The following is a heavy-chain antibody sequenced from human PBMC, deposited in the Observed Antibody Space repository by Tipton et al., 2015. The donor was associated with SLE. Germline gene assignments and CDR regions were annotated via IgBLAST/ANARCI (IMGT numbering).Heavy chain of an antibody. J-gene: IGHJ4*02. CDR3: ARESKGSFDY. V-gene: IGHV4-61*02. Sequence: TLSLTCTVSGGSISSGSYYWSWIRQPAGKGLEWIGRIYTSGSTNYNPSLKSRVTISVDTSKNQFSLKLSSVTAADTAVYYCARESKGSFDYWGQGTLVTVSS. D-gene: IGHD6-6*01. CDR1: GGSISSGSYY. CDR2: IYTSGST.